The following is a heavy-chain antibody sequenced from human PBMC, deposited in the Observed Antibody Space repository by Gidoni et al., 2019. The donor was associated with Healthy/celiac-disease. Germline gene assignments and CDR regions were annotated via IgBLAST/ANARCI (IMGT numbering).Heavy chain of an antibody. V-gene: IGHV3-21*01. CDR3: ARDRSYSSSWYGDFDY. CDR1: GSTFSSYS. D-gene: IGHD6-13*01. Sequence: EVQLVESGGGLVKPGGSLRLSCAASGSTFSSYSMNWIRQAPGKGLEWVSSISSSSSYIYYADSVKGRFTISRDNAKNSLYLQMNSLRAEDTAVYYCARDRSYSSSWYGDFDYWGQGTLVTVSS. J-gene: IGHJ4*02. CDR2: ISSSSSYI.